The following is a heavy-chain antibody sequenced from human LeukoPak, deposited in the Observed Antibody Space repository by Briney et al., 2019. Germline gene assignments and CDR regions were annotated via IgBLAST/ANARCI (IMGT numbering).Heavy chain of an antibody. CDR3: ARGQFHAGWYFEF. J-gene: IGHJ2*01. CDR1: GGSFSEYY. V-gene: IGHV4-34*01. CDR2: INYSGST. Sequence: PSETLSLTCAVSGGSFSEYYWTWIRQTPGQGLEWLGEINYSGSTNYNPSLTSRVTMSIEMSRRQVLLRLTSVTAADTAVYYCARGQFHAGWYFEFWGRGTLVTVST.